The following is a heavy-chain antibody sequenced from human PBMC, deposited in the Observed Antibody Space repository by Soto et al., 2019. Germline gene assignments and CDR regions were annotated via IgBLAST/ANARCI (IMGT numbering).Heavy chain of an antibody. CDR3: ARDLRAAGRPGMDV. J-gene: IGHJ6*02. CDR1: GGSFSSYA. D-gene: IGHD6-13*01. CDR2: IIPIVGTG. Sequence: QVQLVQSGAGVKKPGSSVKVSCKASGGSFSSYAISWVRQAPGQGLEWMGGIIPIVGTGNYAQNFQGRVTITADESTSTAYMELSSLRSEDTAMYYCARDLRAAGRPGMDVWGQGTTVTVSS. V-gene: IGHV1-69*01.